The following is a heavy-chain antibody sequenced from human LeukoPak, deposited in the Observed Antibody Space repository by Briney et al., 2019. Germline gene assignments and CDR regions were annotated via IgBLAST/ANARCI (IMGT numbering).Heavy chain of an antibody. D-gene: IGHD3-10*01. CDR1: GFTFSSYE. CDR3: ATTLAGSYYSGHAFDI. V-gene: IGHV3-20*04. Sequence: PGGSLRLSCAASGFTFSSYEMSWVRQAPGKGLEWVSGINWNGGSTGYADSVKGRFTISRDNAKNSLYLQMNSLRAEDTALYYCATTLAGSYYSGHAFDIWGQGTMVTVSS. J-gene: IGHJ3*02. CDR2: INWNGGST.